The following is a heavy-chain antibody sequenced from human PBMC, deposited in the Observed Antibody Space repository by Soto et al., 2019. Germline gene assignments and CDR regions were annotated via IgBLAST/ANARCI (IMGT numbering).Heavy chain of an antibody. D-gene: IGHD2-21*02. CDR2: ISAYNDNT. V-gene: IGHV1-18*04. J-gene: IGHJ4*02. CDR3: ARARPSRGIVVVTALFFDY. Sequence: VSYKPSAYAGRIYQVGTGLQVPGKGLDWMGWISAYNDNTNYAQKLQGRVTMTTDTSTSTAYRELRSLRSDDTAVNYCARARPSRGIVVVTALFFDYWCQGTLVSVSS. CDR1: AYAGRIYQ.